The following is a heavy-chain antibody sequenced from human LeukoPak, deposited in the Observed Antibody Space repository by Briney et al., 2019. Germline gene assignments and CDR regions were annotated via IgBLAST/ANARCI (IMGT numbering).Heavy chain of an antibody. CDR3: ARQDYSSPEGWFDP. D-gene: IGHD6-13*01. CDR1: VGSITTTNYY. CDR2: MYHSGIT. J-gene: IGHJ5*02. V-gene: IGHV4-39*01. Sequence: SETLSLTCTVSVGSITTTNYYWAWIRQPPGRGLEWIVSMYHSGITYYNPSLKSRVTMSVDTSKDQFSLKLTSVTAADTAVYYCARQDYSSPEGWFDPWGHGTPVTVSS.